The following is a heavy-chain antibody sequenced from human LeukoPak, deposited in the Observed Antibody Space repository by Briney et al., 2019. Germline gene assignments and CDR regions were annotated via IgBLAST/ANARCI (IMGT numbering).Heavy chain of an antibody. D-gene: IGHD6-19*01. Sequence: SETLSLTCTVSGGSISSYYWSWIRQPPGKGLEWIGYIYYSGSTNYNPSLKSRVTISVDTSKNQFSLKLSSVTAADTAVYYCARDRRSGWYGNYFDYWGQGTLVTVSS. J-gene: IGHJ4*02. CDR3: ARDRRSGWYGNYFDY. V-gene: IGHV4-59*01. CDR2: IYYSGST. CDR1: GGSISSYY.